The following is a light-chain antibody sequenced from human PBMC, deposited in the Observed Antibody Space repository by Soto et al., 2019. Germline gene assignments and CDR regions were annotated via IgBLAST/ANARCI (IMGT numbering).Light chain of an antibody. J-gene: IGKJ2*01. Sequence: DIQMTQSPSSLSASIGDKVTITCQASQDISRYLSWHQKKPGQAPKLLIHEASNLETGVPSRFSGNGSGTDFAFFISSLQPEDIATYYCQQYDHLPYTFGQGSKLDIK. V-gene: IGKV1-33*01. CDR3: QQYDHLPYT. CDR2: EAS. CDR1: QDISRY.